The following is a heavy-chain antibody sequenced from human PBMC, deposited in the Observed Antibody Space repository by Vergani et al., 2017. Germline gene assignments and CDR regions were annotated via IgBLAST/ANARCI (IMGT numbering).Heavy chain of an antibody. Sequence: QVQLVESGGGVVQRGGSLRLSCATSGFTLSNYDMQWIRQGPGKGREFVAFIQFDGSNQYYADSVKGRFTLSRDFSKTTLYLQMNSLRTDDTATYYCAKHFRGWGIDYWGQGTQVIVSS. J-gene: IGHJ4*02. CDR1: GFTLSNYD. D-gene: IGHD3-16*01. CDR3: AKHFRGWGIDY. CDR2: IQFDGSNQ. V-gene: IGHV3-30*02.